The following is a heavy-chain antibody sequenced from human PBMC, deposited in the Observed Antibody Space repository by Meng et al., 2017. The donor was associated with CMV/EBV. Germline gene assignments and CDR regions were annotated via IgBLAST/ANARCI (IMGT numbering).Heavy chain of an antibody. CDR3: ARDSAVGATSFDY. V-gene: IGHV1-18*01. CDR1: GYTFTSYG. CDR2: ISAYNSNK. J-gene: IGHJ4*02. D-gene: IGHD1-26*01. Sequence: QVQLVQAGAEVKRAWVSVTGTCNASGYTFTSYGSSWVRQGPGQGLGWMGRISAYNSNKNHAHQLQSRVTMTTDTSTIKADMELRSLRSDDTAVYYCARDSAVGATSFDYWGQGTLVTVSS.